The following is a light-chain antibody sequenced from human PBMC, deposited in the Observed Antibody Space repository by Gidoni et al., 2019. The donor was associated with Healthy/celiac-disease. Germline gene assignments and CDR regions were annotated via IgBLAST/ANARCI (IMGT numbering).Light chain of an antibody. CDR3: QQYNNWPPIT. CDR1: QSVSSN. J-gene: IGKJ5*01. CDR2: GAS. Sequence: EIVMTPSPATLSVSPGERTTRACRASQSVSSNLAWYQQKPGQAPRLLIYGASTRATGIPARFSGSGSGTEFTLTISSLQSEDFAVYYCQQYNNWPPITFGQGTRLEIK. V-gene: IGKV3-15*01.